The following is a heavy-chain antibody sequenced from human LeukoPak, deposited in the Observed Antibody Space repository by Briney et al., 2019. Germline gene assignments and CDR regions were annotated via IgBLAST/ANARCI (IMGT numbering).Heavy chain of an antibody. CDR1: GFTFSSYS. CDR2: ISSSSSTI. Sequence: GGSLRLSCAASGFTFSSYSMNWVRQAPGKGLEWVSYISSSSSTIYYADSVKGRFTISRDNSKNTLYLQMNNLRAEDTAVYYCAKMLYDSSGYYHEWFDPWGQGTLVTVSS. D-gene: IGHD3-22*01. J-gene: IGHJ5*02. V-gene: IGHV3-48*01. CDR3: AKMLYDSSGYYHEWFDP.